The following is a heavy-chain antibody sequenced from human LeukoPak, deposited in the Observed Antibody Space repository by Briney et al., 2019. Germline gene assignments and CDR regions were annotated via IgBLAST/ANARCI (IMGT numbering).Heavy chain of an antibody. CDR2: ITGSSTWT. J-gene: IGHJ2*01. CDR1: GFTFGTYG. V-gene: IGHV3-23*01. D-gene: IGHD7-27*01. Sequence: GGSLRLSCEASGFTFGTYGMTWVRQAPGKGLEWVSGITGSSTWTYYADSVKGRFTISRDNSKNTLQLQMHSLRAEDTAIYYCARELVSLGTGYFDLWGRGTLVTVSS. CDR3: ARELVSLGTGYFDL.